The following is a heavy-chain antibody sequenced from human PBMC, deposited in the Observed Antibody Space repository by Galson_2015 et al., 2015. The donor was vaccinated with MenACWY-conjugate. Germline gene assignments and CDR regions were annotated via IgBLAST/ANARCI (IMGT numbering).Heavy chain of an antibody. J-gene: IGHJ5*02. V-gene: IGHV4-61*01. D-gene: IGHD4-11*01. CDR3: ASYTVTTGIIDH. Sequence: SETLSLTCTVSRDSVNSRSYYWNWIRQPPGKRLEWIGYIYYSGTTDYNPSLKSRVTMSVDTSRNQFSLKLSSVTAADTAIHYCASYTVTTGIIDHWGQGTLVTVSS. CDR2: IYYSGTT. CDR1: RDSVNSRSYY.